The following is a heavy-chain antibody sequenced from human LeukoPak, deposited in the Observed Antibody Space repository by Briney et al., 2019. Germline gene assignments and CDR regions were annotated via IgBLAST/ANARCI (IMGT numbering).Heavy chain of an antibody. D-gene: IGHD3-22*01. CDR1: GYTFTSYG. CDR2: MNPNSGNT. V-gene: IGHV1-8*03. CDR3: ARVYYDSSGYYFDY. J-gene: IGHJ4*02. Sequence: ASVKVSCKASGYTFTSYGISWVRQAPGQGLEWMGWMNPNSGNTGYAQKFQGRVTITRNTSISTAYMELSSLRSEDTAVYYCARVYYDSSGYYFDYWGQGTLVTVSS.